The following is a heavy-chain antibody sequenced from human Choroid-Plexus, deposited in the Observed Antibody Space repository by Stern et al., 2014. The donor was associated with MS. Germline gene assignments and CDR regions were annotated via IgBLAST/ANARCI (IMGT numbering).Heavy chain of an antibody. D-gene: IGHD2/OR15-2a*01. CDR2: VSHDGSYK. CDR3: AKDRQYLTYFFDH. V-gene: IGHV3-30*18. CDR1: GFTFGSCA. J-gene: IGHJ5*02. Sequence: VQLVQSGGGVVQPGRPLRLSCVASGFTFGSCALHWVRQAPGKGLEWVGGVSHDGSYKYYADSVKGRFTIARDTSQNTLYMQMSSLRPEDTAVYYCAKDRQYLTYFFDHWGQGSLVTVSS.